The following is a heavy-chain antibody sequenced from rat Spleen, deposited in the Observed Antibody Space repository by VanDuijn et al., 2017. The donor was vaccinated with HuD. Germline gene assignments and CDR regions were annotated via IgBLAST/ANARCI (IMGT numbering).Heavy chain of an antibody. CDR1: GFIFNRYY. J-gene: IGHJ2*01. V-gene: IGHV5-27*01. Sequence: EVQLVESGGGLVQPGGSLKLSCEASGFIFNRYYMVWVRQAPTKGLEWVAYISTAGSNTFYRDSVKGRFTISRDNAKSSLYLQMDSLRSEDTATYYCTTGRDYWGQGVMVTVSS. CDR3: TTGRDY. CDR2: ISTAGSNT.